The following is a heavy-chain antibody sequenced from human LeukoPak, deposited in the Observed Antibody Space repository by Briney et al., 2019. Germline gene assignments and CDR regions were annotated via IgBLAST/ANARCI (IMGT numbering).Heavy chain of an antibody. CDR2: ISSSGSTI. Sequence: GGSLRLSCAASGFTFGSYEMNWARQAPGKGLEWVSYISSSGSTIYYADSVKGRFTISRDNAKNSLYLQMNSLRAEDTAVYYCAELGITMIGGVWGKGTTVTISS. D-gene: IGHD3-10*02. CDR1: GFTFGSYE. J-gene: IGHJ6*04. CDR3: AELGITMIGGV. V-gene: IGHV3-48*03.